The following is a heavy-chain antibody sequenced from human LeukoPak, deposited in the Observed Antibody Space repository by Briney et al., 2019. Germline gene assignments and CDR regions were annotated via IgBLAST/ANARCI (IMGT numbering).Heavy chain of an antibody. Sequence: SETLSLTCTVSGYSISSGYFWGWIRQPPGKGLEWIGIIYHSGTTYYNPSLKSRVSISVDTSKNEFSLRLNSVTAADTAIYYCARAGTWFGELLGYWGQGTLVTVSS. V-gene: IGHV4-38-2*02. CDR3: ARAGTWFGELLGY. CDR2: IYHSGTT. J-gene: IGHJ4*02. CDR1: GYSISSGYF. D-gene: IGHD3-10*01.